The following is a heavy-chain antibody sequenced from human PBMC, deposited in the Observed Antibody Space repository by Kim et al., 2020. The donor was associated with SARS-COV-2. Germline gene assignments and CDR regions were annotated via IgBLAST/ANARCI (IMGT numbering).Heavy chain of an antibody. CDR3: VSGSWYSSSWYYYYGMDV. V-gene: IGHV1-18*01. Sequence: ASVKVSCKACGYTFTSYGISWVRQAPGQGLEWMGWISAYNGNTNYAQKLQGRVTMTTDTSTSTAYMELRSLRSDDTAVYYCVSGSWYSSSWYYYYGMDVWGQGTTVTVSS. CDR1: GYTFTSYG. D-gene: IGHD6-13*01. J-gene: IGHJ6*02. CDR2: ISAYNGNT.